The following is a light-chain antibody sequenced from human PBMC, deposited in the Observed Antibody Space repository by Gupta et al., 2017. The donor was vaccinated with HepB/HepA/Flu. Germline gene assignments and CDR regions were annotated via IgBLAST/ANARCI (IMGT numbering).Light chain of an antibody. CDR3: AAWDDSRNGVV. Sequence: SVLPQPPSASDTPGQRVTISCSGSSSNIGSNTVNWYQQPPGTAPKLLISSNNQRPSGVPDRFSGSKYGTSAALAISGRQAEDEADYYCAAWDDSRNGVVFGGGTKLTVL. CDR2: SNN. V-gene: IGLV1-44*01. J-gene: IGLJ2*01. CDR1: SSNIGSNT.